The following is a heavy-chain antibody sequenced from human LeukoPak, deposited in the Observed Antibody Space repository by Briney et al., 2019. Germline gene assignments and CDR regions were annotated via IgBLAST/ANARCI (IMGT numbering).Heavy chain of an antibody. CDR3: ASSPRIFNDILTGYSVNLDY. V-gene: IGHV3-30*03. D-gene: IGHD3-9*01. Sequence: GGSLRLSCAASGFTFSSYGMHWVRQAPGKGLEWVAVISYDGSNKYYADSVKGRFTISRDNSKNSLYLQMNSLRAEDTAVYYCASSPRIFNDILTGYSVNLDYWGQGTLVTVSS. J-gene: IGHJ4*02. CDR2: ISYDGSNK. CDR1: GFTFSSYG.